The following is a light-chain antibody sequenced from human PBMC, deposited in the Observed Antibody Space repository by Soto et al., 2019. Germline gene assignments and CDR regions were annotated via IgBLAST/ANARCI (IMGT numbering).Light chain of an antibody. V-gene: IGKV3-15*01. Sequence: EVVVTQSPATLSVSPGERATLSCRASQSVGSNLAWYQQKPGQPPRLLIYGASTRATGIPARFSGSGSGTEYTLTISRLQSEDCAVYYCQHQGAFGQGTKLEIK. J-gene: IGKJ2*01. CDR1: QSVGSN. CDR2: GAS. CDR3: QHQGA.